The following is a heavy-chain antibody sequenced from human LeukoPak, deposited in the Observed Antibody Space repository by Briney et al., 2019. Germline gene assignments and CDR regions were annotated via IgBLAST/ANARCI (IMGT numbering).Heavy chain of an antibody. D-gene: IGHD3-22*01. CDR2: IYWDDDK. CDR3: AHRRGIVVPNGAFDI. Sequence: SGPTLVNPTQTLTLTCTFSGFSLSTSGVGVGWIRQPPGKALEWLALIYWDDDKRYSPSLKSRLTITKDTSKNQVVLIMTNMDPVDTATYYCAHRRGIVVPNGAFDIWGQGTMVTVSS. CDR1: GFSLSTSGVG. J-gene: IGHJ3*02. V-gene: IGHV2-5*02.